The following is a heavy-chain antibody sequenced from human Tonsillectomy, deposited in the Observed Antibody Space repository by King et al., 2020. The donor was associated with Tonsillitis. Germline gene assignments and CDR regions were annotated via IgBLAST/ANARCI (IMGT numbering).Heavy chain of an antibody. V-gene: IGHV3-9*01. Sequence: GQLVESGGGLVQPGRSLRLSCAASGFTFDDYAMHWVRQAPGKGLEWVAGISWNSGSINYADSVKGRFTISRQNDKNSLYLQMNSLRAEDTALYYCAKDRRAYGMDVWGQGTTVTVSS. CDR3: AKDRRAYGMDV. J-gene: IGHJ6*02. CDR2: ISWNSGSI. CDR1: GFTFDDYA.